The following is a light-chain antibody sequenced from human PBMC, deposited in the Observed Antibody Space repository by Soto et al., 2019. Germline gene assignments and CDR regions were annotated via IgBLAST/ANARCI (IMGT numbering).Light chain of an antibody. Sequence: QSVLSQPPSASRTPGQRVTISCSGSTSNIGSNNVNWYQQLPGTAPKLIIYSINQRPSGVPDRFSGSKSGTSASLAISGLQSEDEADYYWAAWDDSLNGVVFGGGTKLTVL. CDR2: SIN. V-gene: IGLV1-44*01. J-gene: IGLJ2*01. CDR3: AAWDDSLNGVV. CDR1: TSNIGSNN.